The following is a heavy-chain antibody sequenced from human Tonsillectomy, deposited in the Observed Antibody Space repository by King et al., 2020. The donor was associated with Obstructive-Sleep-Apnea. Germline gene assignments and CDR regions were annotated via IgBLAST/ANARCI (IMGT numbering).Heavy chain of an antibody. CDR3: ARSVVDGGALDY. CDR1: GFTFSSYG. Sequence: HVQLVQSGGGVVQPGRSLRLSCAASGFTFSSYGSHWGRQAPGKGVEGGAFICNDGSNKYYSDYVKGRFTNSRDNSKNTLYLQMNSLRAEDTAVYYCARSVVDGGALDYWGQGTLVTVSS. V-gene: IGHV3-33*01. D-gene: IGHD4-23*01. CDR2: ICNDGSNK. J-gene: IGHJ4*02.